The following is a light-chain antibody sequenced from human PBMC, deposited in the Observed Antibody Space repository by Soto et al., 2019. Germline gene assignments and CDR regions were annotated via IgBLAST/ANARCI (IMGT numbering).Light chain of an antibody. CDR3: QQYNDWLCARS. CDR1: KSISTN. J-gene: IGKJ5*01. Sequence: ILLTQSPATLSVSPGERATLSCRANKSISTNLAWPQQKLGQAPRLLLDGASTRATGIPARFSGSGSGTEFTLTIGNLQAGDFSVYSGQQYNDWLCARSFGQGTRLEIK. CDR2: GAS. V-gene: IGKV3-15*01.